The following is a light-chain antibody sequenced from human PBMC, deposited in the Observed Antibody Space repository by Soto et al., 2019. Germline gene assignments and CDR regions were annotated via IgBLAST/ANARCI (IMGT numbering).Light chain of an antibody. CDR2: EVN. Sequence: QSVLTQPPSASGSPGQSVTISCTGTTSDVGGYNYVSWYQLHPGKVPKLIISEVNKRPSGVPDRSSGSKSGSTASLTVSGLQAEDEADYFCSSYAGSKNFILFGGGTKLTVL. CDR3: SSYAGSKNFIL. J-gene: IGLJ2*01. V-gene: IGLV2-8*01. CDR1: TSDVGGYNY.